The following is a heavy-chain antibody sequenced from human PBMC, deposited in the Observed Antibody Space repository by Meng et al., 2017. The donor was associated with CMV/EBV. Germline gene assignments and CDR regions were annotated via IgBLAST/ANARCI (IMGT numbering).Heavy chain of an antibody. J-gene: IGHJ6*02. CDR1: GFTFSSYA. Sequence: GGSLRLSCAASGFTFSSYAMHWVRQAPGKGLEWVAVISYDGSNKYYADSVKGRFTISRDNSKNTLYLQMNSLRAEDTAVYYCASASQGGMDVWGQGTTVTVSS. CDR3: ASASQGGMDV. V-gene: IGHV3-30*04. CDR2: ISYDGSNK.